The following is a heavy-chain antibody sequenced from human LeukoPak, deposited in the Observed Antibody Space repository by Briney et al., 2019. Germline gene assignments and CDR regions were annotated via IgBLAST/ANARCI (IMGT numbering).Heavy chain of an antibody. CDR2: INHSGST. D-gene: IGHD2-15*01. V-gene: IGHV4-34*01. J-gene: IGHJ6*02. CDR3: ARDCSGGRCYSYGMDV. CDR1: GGSFSGYH. Sequence: SETLSLTCAVYGGSFSGYHWSWIRQPPGKGLEWIGEINHSGSTNYNPTLKSRVTISVDTSKNQFSLKLSSMTIADTAVYYCARDCSGGRCYSYGMDVWGQGTTVTVSS.